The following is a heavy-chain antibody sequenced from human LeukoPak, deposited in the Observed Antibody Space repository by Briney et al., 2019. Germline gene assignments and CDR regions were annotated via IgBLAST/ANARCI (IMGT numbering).Heavy chain of an antibody. V-gene: IGHV3-23*01. CDR1: RFTFNNYA. CDR3: VTSTCGGDCYSGFDQ. J-gene: IGHJ4*02. Sequence: PGGSLRLSCAASRFTFNNYAMKWVRQAPGKGLEWVSAISGSGRSTYYADSVKGRFTISRDKSINTLYLQMNSLRAEGTAVYYCVTSTCGGDCYSGFDQWGQGTLVTVSS. D-gene: IGHD2-21*02. CDR2: ISGSGRST.